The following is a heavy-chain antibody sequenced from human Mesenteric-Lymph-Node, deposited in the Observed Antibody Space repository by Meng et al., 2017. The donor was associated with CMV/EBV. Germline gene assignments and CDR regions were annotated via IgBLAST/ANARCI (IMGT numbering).Heavy chain of an antibody. CDR1: GFSLSTSGMG. CDR3: AHSSGIAAAGPFYFDY. Sequence: QITLKESGPTLVKPTQTLTLPCTCSGFSLSTSGMGVGWIRQPPGKALEWLALIYWDDDKRYSPSLKSRLTITKDTSKNQVVLTMTNMDPVDTATYYCAHSSGIAAAGPFYFDYWGQGTLVTVSS. D-gene: IGHD6-13*01. V-gene: IGHV2-5*02. J-gene: IGHJ4*02. CDR2: IYWDDDK.